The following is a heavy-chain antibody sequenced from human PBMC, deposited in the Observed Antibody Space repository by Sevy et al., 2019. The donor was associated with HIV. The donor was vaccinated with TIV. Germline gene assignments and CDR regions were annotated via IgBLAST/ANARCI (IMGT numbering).Heavy chain of an antibody. CDR2: ISWNSNSI. D-gene: IGHD3-3*01. V-gene: IGHV3-9*01. Sequence: SLKISCAASGFTFDDYAMHWVRQVPGKGLEWVSGISWNSNSIGYADSVKGRVTISRDNAKKSLYLQMNSLRTEESALYYCAKATDPDYDFWSGIDHYYYAMDVWGQGTTVTVSS. CDR3: AKATDPDYDFWSGIDHYYYAMDV. CDR1: GFTFDDYA. J-gene: IGHJ6*02.